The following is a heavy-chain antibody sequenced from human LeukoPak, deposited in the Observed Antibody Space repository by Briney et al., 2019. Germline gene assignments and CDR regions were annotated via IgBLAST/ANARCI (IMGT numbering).Heavy chain of an antibody. CDR3: ARATVAGLFDY. V-gene: IGHV4-34*01. CDR1: GGSFSGYY. D-gene: IGHD6-19*01. Sequence: SETLSLTCAVYGGSFSGYYWSWIRQPPGKGLEWIGEINHSGSTNYNPSLKSRVTMSVDTSKNQFSLKLSSVTAADTAVYYCARATVAGLFDYWGQGTLVTVSS. CDR2: INHSGST. J-gene: IGHJ4*02.